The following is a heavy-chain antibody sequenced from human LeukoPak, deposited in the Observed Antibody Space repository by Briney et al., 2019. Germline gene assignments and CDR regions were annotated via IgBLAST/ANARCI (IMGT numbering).Heavy chain of an antibody. V-gene: IGHV3-66*01. CDR2: IYSGGST. Sequence: GGSLRLSCAHSGFAVSSNYISWVRQAPGKGLEWVSDIYSGGSTYYADSVKGRFTISSDNSTNTLYRQINSLTAEPTTVYYCAKEGPAGAKMVRGAIFHYWGQGTLVTVSS. J-gene: IGHJ4*02. CDR3: AKEGPAGAKMVRGAIFHY. CDR1: GFAVSSNY. D-gene: IGHD3-10*01.